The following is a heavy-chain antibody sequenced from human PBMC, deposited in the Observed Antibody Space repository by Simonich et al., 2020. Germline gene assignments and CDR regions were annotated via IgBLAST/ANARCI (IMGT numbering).Heavy chain of an antibody. D-gene: IGHD2-2*01. CDR1: GFTFSSYA. Sequence: EVQLLESGGGLVQPGGSLRLSCAASGFTFSSYAMSWVRQAPGKGVGGVSAIGVRGGSTYYADSVKSRFTISRDNSKNTLYLQMNSLRAEDTAVYYCAKEESYSSTSCYDAFDIWGQGTMVTVSS. J-gene: IGHJ3*02. CDR2: IGVRGGST. V-gene: IGHV3-23*01. CDR3: AKEESYSSTSCYDAFDI.